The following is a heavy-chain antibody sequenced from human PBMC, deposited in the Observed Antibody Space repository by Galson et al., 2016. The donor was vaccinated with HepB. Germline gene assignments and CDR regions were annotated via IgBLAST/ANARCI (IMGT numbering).Heavy chain of an antibody. J-gene: IGHJ4*02. V-gene: IGHV1-2*02. CDR3: AGGGTASALDY. CDR1: GYTFTGYQ. CDR2: INPSSGVT. D-gene: IGHD3-16*01. Sequence: SVKVSCKASGYTFTGYQVHWVRQAPGQGLEWMGWINPSSGVTIYAQKFQGRVTMTRDTSINAAHMELSSLTSDDTGVYYCAGGGTASALDYWGQGTLVSVSA.